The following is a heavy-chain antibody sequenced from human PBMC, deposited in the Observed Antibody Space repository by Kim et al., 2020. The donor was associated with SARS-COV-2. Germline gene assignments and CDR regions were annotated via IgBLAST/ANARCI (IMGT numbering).Heavy chain of an antibody. CDR3: ASGSHGGTTYFDY. D-gene: IGHD1-26*01. V-gene: IGHV3-7*03. CDR1: GFTFSSYW. CDR2: IKQDGSEK. J-gene: IGHJ4*02. Sequence: GGSLRLSCAASGFTFSSYWMSWVRQAPGKGLEWVANIKQDGSEKYYVDSVKGRFTISRDNAKNSLYLQMNSLRAEDTAVYYCASGSHGGTTYFDYWGQGTLVTVSS.